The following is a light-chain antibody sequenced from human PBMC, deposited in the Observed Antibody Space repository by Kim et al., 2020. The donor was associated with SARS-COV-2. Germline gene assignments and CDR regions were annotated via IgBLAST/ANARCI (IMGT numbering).Light chain of an antibody. Sequence: VTISCTGSSSNIGAGYDVHWYQQLPGTAPKLLIYGNNNRPSGVPDRFSGSKSGASASLAITGLLAEDEADYYCQSYDSSLSGLWVFGGGTQLTVL. V-gene: IGLV1-40*03. J-gene: IGLJ3*02. CDR1: SSNIGAGYD. CDR2: GNN. CDR3: QSYDSSLSGLWV.